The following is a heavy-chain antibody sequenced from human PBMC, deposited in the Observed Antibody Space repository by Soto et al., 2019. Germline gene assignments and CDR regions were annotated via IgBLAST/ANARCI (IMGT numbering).Heavy chain of an antibody. CDR2: IIPIFGTA. CDR1: GGTFSSYA. Sequence: QVQLVQSGAEVKKPGSSVKVSCKASGGTFSSYAISWVRQAPGQGLEWMGGIIPIFGTANYAQKFQGRVTITADESTSTAYMELSSLRSEDTAVYSCARALKQGYSSGWYRNWFDPWGQGTLVTVSS. CDR3: ARALKQGYSSGWYRNWFDP. V-gene: IGHV1-69*12. D-gene: IGHD6-19*01. J-gene: IGHJ5*02.